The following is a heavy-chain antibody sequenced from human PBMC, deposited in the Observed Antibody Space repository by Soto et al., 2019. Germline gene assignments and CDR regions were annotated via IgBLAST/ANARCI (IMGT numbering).Heavy chain of an antibody. J-gene: IGHJ4*02. D-gene: IGHD3-22*01. CDR2: ISSSSSYI. V-gene: IGHV3-21*01. Sequence: GGSLRLSCAASGFTFSSYSMNWVRQAPGKGLEWVSSISSSSSYIYYADSVKGRFTISRDNAKNSLYLQMNSLRAEDTAVYYCARDYNYYDSSGTHYYFDYWGQGTLVTVSS. CDR3: ARDYNYYDSSGTHYYFDY. CDR1: GFTFSSYS.